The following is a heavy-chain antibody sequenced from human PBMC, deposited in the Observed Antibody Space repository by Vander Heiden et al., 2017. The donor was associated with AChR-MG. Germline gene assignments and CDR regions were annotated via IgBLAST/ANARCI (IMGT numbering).Heavy chain of an antibody. V-gene: IGHV4-34*01. J-gene: IGHJ3*02. D-gene: IGHD2-15*01. CDR1: GGSFSGYY. CDR2: INHSGST. CDR3: ARSLIVVVVAATSARAFDI. Sequence: QVQLQQWGAGLLKPSETLSLTCAVYGGSFSGYYWSWIRQPPGKGLEWIGEINHSGSTNYNPSLKSRVTISVDTSKNHFSLKLNSVTAADTAVYYCARSLIVVVVAATSARAFDIWGQGTMVTVSS.